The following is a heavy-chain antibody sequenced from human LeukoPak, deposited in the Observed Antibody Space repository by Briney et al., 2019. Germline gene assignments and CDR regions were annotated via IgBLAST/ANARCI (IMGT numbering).Heavy chain of an antibody. J-gene: IGHJ5*02. CDR1: GGSFSGYY. D-gene: IGHD6-13*01. CDR2: INHSGST. V-gene: IGHV4-34*01. Sequence: KASETLSLTCAVYGGSFSGYYWSWIRQPPGKGLEWIGEINHSGSTNYNPSLKSRVTISVDTSKNQFSLKLSPVTAADTAVYYCATGKQQLVRSNWFDPWGQGTLVTVSS. CDR3: ATGKQQLVRSNWFDP.